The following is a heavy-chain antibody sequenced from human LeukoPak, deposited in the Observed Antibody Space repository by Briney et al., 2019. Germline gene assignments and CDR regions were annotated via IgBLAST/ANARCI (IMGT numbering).Heavy chain of an antibody. CDR1: GFTFSNSA. CDR2: ISDSGGST. Sequence: GGSLRLSCAASGFTFSNSAMSWVRQAPGKGLEWVSAISDSGGSTYYADSVKGRFTISRDNSENTLYLQMNSLRAEDTAVYYCARGSITMARGVPWLYYYYGMDVWGQGTTVTVSS. D-gene: IGHD3-10*01. V-gene: IGHV3-23*01. CDR3: ARGSITMARGVPWLYYYYGMDV. J-gene: IGHJ6*02.